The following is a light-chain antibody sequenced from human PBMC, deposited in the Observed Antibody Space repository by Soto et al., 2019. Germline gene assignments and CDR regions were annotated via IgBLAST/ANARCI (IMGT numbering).Light chain of an antibody. CDR3: QSYDSSLSGYV. CDR2: ENN. J-gene: IGLJ1*01. V-gene: IGLV1-40*01. CDR1: SSNIGAGYE. Sequence: QSVLTQPPSVAEAPGQRVTISCTGSSSNIGAGYEAHWYQQVPGTAPNLLIYENNNRPSGVPDRFSGSKSGTSASLAMTGLQAEDEAEYYCQSYDSSLSGYVFGTGTKLTVL.